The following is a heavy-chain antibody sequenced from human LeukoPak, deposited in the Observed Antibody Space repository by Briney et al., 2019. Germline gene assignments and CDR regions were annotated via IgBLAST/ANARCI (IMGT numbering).Heavy chain of an antibody. CDR2: INPNSGGT. D-gene: IGHD3-10*01. CDR1: GYTFTGYY. V-gene: IGHV1-2*02. J-gene: IGHJ5*02. Sequence: EASVKVSCKASGYTFTGYYMHWVRQAPGQGLEWMGWINPNSGGTNYAQKFQGRVTMTRDTSISTAYMELSRLRSDDTAVYYCATDHLMVRGNHWFDPWGQGTLVTVSS. CDR3: ATDHLMVRGNHWFDP.